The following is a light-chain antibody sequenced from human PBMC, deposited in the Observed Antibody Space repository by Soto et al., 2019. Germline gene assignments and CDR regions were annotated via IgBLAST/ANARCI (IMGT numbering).Light chain of an antibody. J-gene: IGLJ3*02. Sequence: QSALTQPASVSGSPGQSITISCTGTSSYVGGYNYVCWHQQHPGKAPKLIIYYVIKRPSGVSNRFSASKSGNPAFLTIPGSQAEAEPDYFCSLYGSGKTVVCGVGTKLNVL. CDR2: YVI. CDR1: SSYVGGYNY. CDR3: SLYGSGKTVV. V-gene: IGLV2-14*03.